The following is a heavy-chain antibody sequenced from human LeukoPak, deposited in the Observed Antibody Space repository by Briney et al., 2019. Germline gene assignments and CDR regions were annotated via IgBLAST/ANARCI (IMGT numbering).Heavy chain of an antibody. CDR1: GYTFIDYY. V-gene: IGHV1-2*02. CDR3: ARHPGKVTNDWYFDL. J-gene: IGHJ2*01. CDR2: ISPNSGGT. D-gene: IGHD4-23*01. Sequence: ASVKVSCKASGYTFIDYYMHWVRRAPGHGLEWIGWISPNSGGTNYAQKFQGRVTMTRDTSITTAYMELSRLSSDDTAVYYCARHPGKVTNDWYFDLWGRGTLVTVSS.